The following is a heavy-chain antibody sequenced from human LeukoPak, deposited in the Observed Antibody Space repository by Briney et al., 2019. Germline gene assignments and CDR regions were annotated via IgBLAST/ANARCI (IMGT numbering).Heavy chain of an antibody. D-gene: IGHD5-24*01. CDR3: ARDRRDGYNSGSYYYGMDV. CDR1: GGTFSSYA. J-gene: IGHJ6*02. CDR2: IIPIFGTA. Sequence: GASVKVSCKASGGTFSSYAISWVRQAPGQGLEWMGGIIPIFGTANYAQKFQGRVTITADESTSTAYMELSSLRSEDTAVYYCARDRRDGYNSGSYYYGMDVWGQGTTLTVSS. V-gene: IGHV1-69*13.